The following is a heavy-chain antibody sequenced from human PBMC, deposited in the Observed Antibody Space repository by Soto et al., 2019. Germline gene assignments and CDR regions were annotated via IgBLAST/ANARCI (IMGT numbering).Heavy chain of an antibody. CDR2: IIPMFGIA. J-gene: IGHJ6*02. D-gene: IGHD2-2*01. CDR3: RSDVVPAAISAMDV. CDR1: GGNRYT. V-gene: IGHV1-69*02. Sequence: QVQLVQSGAEVKKPGSSVKVSCKGSGGNRYTITWVRQAPGQGLEWMGRIIPMFGIATYAQNFQGSVTISADKSTSTAYMEVSRLRSDYCARDSGRSDVVPAAISAMDVWGQGTTVTVSS.